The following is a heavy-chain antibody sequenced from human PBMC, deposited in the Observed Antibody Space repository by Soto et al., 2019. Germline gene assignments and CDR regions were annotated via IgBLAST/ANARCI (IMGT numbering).Heavy chain of an antibody. Sequence: GGSLRLSCAASGFTFSYYYMIWIRQAPGKGLEWVSYISSSGSTIYYADSVKGRFTISRDNAKNSLYLQMNSLRAEDTAVYYCARDPVVLGPDYWGQGTLVTVSS. CDR1: GFTFSYYY. D-gene: IGHD2-15*01. V-gene: IGHV3-11*01. CDR3: ARDPVVLGPDY. CDR2: ISSSGSTI. J-gene: IGHJ4*02.